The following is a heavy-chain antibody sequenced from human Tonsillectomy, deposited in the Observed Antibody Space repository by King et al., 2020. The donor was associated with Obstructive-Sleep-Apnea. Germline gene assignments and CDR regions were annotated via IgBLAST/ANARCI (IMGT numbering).Heavy chain of an antibody. V-gene: IGHV4-31*03. CDR3: ARDQESPSDAFDI. J-gene: IGHJ3*02. CDR1: GGSISSGGYY. CDR2: IYYSGST. Sequence: MPLQESGPGLVKPSQTLSLTCTVSGGSISSGGYYWSWIRQHPGKGLEWIGYIYYSGSTYYNPSLKSRVTISVDTSKNQFSLKLSSVTAADTAVYYCARDQESPSDAFDIWGQGTMVTVSS.